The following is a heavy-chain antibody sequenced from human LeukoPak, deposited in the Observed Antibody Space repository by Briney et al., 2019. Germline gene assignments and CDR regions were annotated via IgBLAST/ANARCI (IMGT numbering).Heavy chain of an antibody. Sequence: GGSLRLSCAASGFTFDDYAMHWIRQAPGKGLEWVSLINWDGTNSYYADSVKGRFTISRDNSENSLYLQMNSLRAEDTALYYCAKGDCSAGSCPFDPWGQGTLVTVSS. V-gene: IGHV3-43D*03. D-gene: IGHD2-15*01. J-gene: IGHJ5*02. CDR2: INWDGTNS. CDR3: AKGDCSAGSCPFDP. CDR1: GFTFDDYA.